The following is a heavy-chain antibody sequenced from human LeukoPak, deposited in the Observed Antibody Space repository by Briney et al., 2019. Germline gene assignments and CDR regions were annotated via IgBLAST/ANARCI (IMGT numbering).Heavy chain of an antibody. CDR2: INPSGGST. V-gene: IGHV1-46*01. Sequence: ASVKVSCKASGYTFINFYIHWVRQAPGQGLEWMGVINPSGGSTDYSQKFQGRVTMTRDTSTSTVYMELSSLRSEDTAVYYCARHSSGFYYGMDVWGQGTTVTVSS. J-gene: IGHJ6*02. D-gene: IGHD6-19*01. CDR1: GYTFINFY. CDR3: ARHSSGFYYGMDV.